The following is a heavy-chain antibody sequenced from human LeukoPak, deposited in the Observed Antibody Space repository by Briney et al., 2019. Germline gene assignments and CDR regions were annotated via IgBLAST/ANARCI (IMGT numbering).Heavy chain of an antibody. D-gene: IGHD1-1*01. V-gene: IGHV6-1*01. CDR1: GDSVSSNSAA. CDR2: TYYRSKWYS. J-gene: IGHJ5*02. CDR3: ARGPGTIDP. Sequence: SQALSLTCAISGDSVSSNSAAWNRIRQSPSRGLEWLGRTYYRSKWYSHYAASVKSRIIIKPDTSKNQFSLQLNSVTPEDTAVYYCARGPGTIDPWGQGILVTVSS.